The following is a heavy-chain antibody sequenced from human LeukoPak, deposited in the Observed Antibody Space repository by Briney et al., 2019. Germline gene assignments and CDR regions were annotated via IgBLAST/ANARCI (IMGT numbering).Heavy chain of an antibody. CDR2: ISGGGST. J-gene: IGHJ4*02. CDR1: GFTFSSYA. CDR3: AKGGKWDVTPFDY. D-gene: IGHD1-26*01. V-gene: IGHV3-23*01. Sequence: GGSLRLSCAASGFTFSSYAMSWVRQAPGKGLEWVSAISGGGSTYYADSVKGRFTISRDNSKNTLYLQVNSLRAEDTAVYYCAKGGKWDVTPFDYWGQGTLVTVSS.